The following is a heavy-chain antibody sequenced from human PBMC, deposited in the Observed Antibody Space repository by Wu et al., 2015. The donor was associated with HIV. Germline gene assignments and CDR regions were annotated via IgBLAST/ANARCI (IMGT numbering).Heavy chain of an antibody. V-gene: IGHV1-46*01. D-gene: IGHD3-22*01. J-gene: IGHJ4*02. CDR2: INPRTDST. CDR3: ARERVDYDSAGYRAHRGYYFDY. CDR1: GYSFTAYY. Sequence: QVLLVQSGAEVRKPGASVTVSCRTSGYSFTAYYIHWVRQAPGQGPEWMGVINPRTDSTTYAQPFEGRLTIARDTSKNTVYMELSSLKSEDTAKYYCARERVDYDSAGYRAHRGYYFDYWGQGTLVIVSS.